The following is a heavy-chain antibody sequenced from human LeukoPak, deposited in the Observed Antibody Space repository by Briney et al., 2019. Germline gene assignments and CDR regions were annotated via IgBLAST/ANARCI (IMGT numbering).Heavy chain of an antibody. CDR2: IHPNSGST. V-gene: IGHV1-2*02. Sequence: TSVKVSCTASGYTFTRYYMHWVPQAPRHELEWMGWIHPNSGSTNYAQKFQGRMTMTRDTSISTASMELSRLRSDEAAVYYCASCYYGSGSYYCGFDYWGQGTLVTVSS. D-gene: IGHD3-10*01. CDR1: GYTFTRYY. CDR3: ASCYYGSGSYYCGFDY. J-gene: IGHJ4*02.